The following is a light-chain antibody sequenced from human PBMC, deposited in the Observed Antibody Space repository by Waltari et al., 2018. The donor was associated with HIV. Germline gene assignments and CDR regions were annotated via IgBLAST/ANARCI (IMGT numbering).Light chain of an antibody. CDR1: ELGDKY. Sequence: SYEVTQPPSVAVSPGQTATIPCSGSELGDKYICWYQHKPGQSPLLVIYQDHKRPSGIPERFSGSSSGHTATLTISGSLPMDEADYYCQAWGSTTSGVFGRGTKLTVL. CDR3: QAWGSTTSGV. J-gene: IGLJ2*01. CDR2: QDH. V-gene: IGLV3-1*01.